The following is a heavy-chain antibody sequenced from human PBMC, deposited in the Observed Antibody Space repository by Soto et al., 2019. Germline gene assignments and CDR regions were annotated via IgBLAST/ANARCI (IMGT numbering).Heavy chain of an antibody. J-gene: IGHJ4*02. Sequence: GGSLRLSCAVSGLNFNNYGINWVRQAPGKGLEWVSSVSKSDYTYYSDSVKGRFTISRDNAKNSVSLQMNTLRAEDTAVYYCAREDSIIIPAVSDFWGQGTLVTVS. V-gene: IGHV3-21*01. CDR2: VSKSDYT. CDR3: AREDSIIIPAVSDF. D-gene: IGHD2-2*01. CDR1: GLNFNNYG.